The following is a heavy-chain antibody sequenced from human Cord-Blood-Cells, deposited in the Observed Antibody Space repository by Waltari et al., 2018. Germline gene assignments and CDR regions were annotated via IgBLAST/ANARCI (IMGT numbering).Heavy chain of an antibody. V-gene: IGHV4-59*01. CDR3: ARDRPITGTTFGYYYYGMDV. D-gene: IGHD1-20*01. CDR1: GGSISRYY. Sequence: QVQLQESGPGLVKPSETLSLTCTVSGGSISRYYWSWIRQRPGKGREWIGYIYYSGSTNYNPSLKSRVTISVDTSKNQFSLKLSSVTAADTAVYYCARDRPITGTTFGYYYYGMDVWGQGTTVTVSS. J-gene: IGHJ6*02. CDR2: IYYSGST.